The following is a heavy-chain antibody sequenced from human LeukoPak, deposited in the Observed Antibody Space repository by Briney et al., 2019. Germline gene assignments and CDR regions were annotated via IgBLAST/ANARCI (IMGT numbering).Heavy chain of an antibody. D-gene: IGHD3-9*01. Sequence: SETLSLTCTVSGGSISRYYWSWIRQPPGKGLEWVGYIYPSGRTTYNPSLKSRVTISLDMSKNQFSRKLSSVTAADTAVYYCATGDILTGYYNYWGQGTLVTVSS. CDR1: GGSISRYY. J-gene: IGHJ4*02. V-gene: IGHV4-4*08. CDR2: IYPSGRT. CDR3: ATGDILTGYYNY.